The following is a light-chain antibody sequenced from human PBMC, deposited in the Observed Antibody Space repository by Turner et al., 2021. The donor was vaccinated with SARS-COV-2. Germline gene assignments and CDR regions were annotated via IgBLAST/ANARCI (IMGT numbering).Light chain of an antibody. V-gene: IGKV3-20*01. Sequence: VLSQSPRTLSLSPGERATLTCRSSQSVGTSLAWYQVRPGQAPRFLIHDASSRAAGVPDKFSGSGSGTDFTLTIGRLEPEDSAVFYCHQYDSSPGTFGQGTKVEIK. J-gene: IGKJ2*01. CDR3: HQYDSSPGT. CDR2: DAS. CDR1: QSVGTS.